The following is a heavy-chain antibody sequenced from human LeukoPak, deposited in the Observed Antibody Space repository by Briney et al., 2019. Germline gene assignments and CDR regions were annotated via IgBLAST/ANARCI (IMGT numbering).Heavy chain of an antibody. CDR1: GFTFSSYS. V-gene: IGHV3-21*01. D-gene: IGHD3-10*01. Sequence: PGGSLRLSCAASGFTFSSYSMNWVRQAPGKGLEWVSSISSSSSYIYCADSVKGRFTISRDNAKNSLYLQMNSLRAEGTDEYYCARDHMGVIIWVGGVPKPLDYWGQGTLVTVSS. CDR3: ARDHMGVIIWVGGVPKPLDY. CDR2: ISSSSSYI. J-gene: IGHJ4*02.